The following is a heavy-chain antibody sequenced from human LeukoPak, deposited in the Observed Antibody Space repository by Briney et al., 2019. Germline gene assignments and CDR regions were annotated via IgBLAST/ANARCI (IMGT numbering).Heavy chain of an antibody. V-gene: IGHV4-39*01. CDR2: LYCGRTT. D-gene: IGHD2-2*03. Sequence: SDTLSLICTVSCGSISGKSYYWGWIRQSPGKGLEWIASLYCGRTTSSTPSLKSRVTISEDTSKNQFSLKLNSVTAADAAVYFCVRHGSDYYYYGMDVWGQGTTVTVSS. J-gene: IGHJ6*02. CDR1: CGSISGKSYY. CDR3: VRHGSDYYYYGMDV.